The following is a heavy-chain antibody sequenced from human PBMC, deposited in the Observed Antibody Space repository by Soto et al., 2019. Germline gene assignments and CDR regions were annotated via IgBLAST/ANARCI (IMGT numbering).Heavy chain of an antibody. J-gene: IGHJ6*02. D-gene: IGHD3-10*01. CDR3: ARGDYYGSGSTYGMDV. V-gene: IGHV3-48*03. Sequence: GGSLRLSCAVSGFTFSTYEMNWVRQAPGKGLEWVSDISRSGSTRYYADSVKGRFTISRDNAKNSLYLQMNSLRAEDTAVYYCARGDYYGSGSTYGMDVWGQGTTVTVSS. CDR1: GFTFSTYE. CDR2: ISRSGSTR.